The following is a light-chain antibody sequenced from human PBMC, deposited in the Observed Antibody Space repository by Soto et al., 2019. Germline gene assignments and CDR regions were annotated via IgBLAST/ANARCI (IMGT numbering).Light chain of an antibody. V-gene: IGKV3-15*01. CDR2: GAS. J-gene: IGKJ1*01. CDR1: QSVRSN. Sequence: EIVMTQSPATLSVSPGERATLSCRASQSVRSNLAWYQQKPGQAPRLLIYGASTRATGIPARFSGSGSGTEFTLTISSLQSEDFAVYYCQQYHNWPLFGQGTKVEIK. CDR3: QQYHNWPL.